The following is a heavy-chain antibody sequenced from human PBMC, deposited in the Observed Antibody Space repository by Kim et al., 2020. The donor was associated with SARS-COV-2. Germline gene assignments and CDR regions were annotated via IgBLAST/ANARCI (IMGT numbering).Heavy chain of an antibody. J-gene: IGHJ3*02. CDR2: IYYSGGT. V-gene: IGHV4-59*13. Sequence: SETLSLTCTVSGGSISSYYWSWIRQPPGKGLEWIGYIYYSGGTNYNPSLKSRVTISVDTSKNQFSLKLSSVTAADTAVYYCARESNGFTMVRGGAFDIWGQGTMVTVSS. CDR3: ARESNGFTMVRGGAFDI. CDR1: GGSISSYY. D-gene: IGHD3-10*01.